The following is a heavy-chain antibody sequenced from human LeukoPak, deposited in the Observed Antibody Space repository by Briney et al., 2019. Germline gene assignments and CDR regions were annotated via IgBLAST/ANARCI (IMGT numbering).Heavy chain of an antibody. Sequence: PSQTLSLTCTVSGGSISSGGYYWSWIRQHAGKGLEWIGYIYYSGSTYYNPSLKSRVTISVDTSKNQFSLKLSSVTAADTAVYYCARFDSSGGGFDYWGQGTLVTVSS. CDR3: ARFDSSGGGFDY. V-gene: IGHV4-31*03. J-gene: IGHJ4*02. CDR1: GGSISSGGYY. CDR2: IYYSGST. D-gene: IGHD3-22*01.